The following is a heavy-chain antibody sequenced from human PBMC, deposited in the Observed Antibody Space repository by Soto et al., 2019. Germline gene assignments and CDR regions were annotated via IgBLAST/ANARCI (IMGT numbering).Heavy chain of an antibody. V-gene: IGHV4-39*01. CDR1: GDSMRGYHFY. CDR2: AYFSGGNT. Sequence: SETLSLTCSVSGDSMRGYHFYWGWIRQSPGKGLEWIGSAYFSGGNTYYSPSLKSRVSISLDTSKNEFSLRLTSLTAADTAVYFCAYGSSSAWIDYWGQGTLVTVSS. J-gene: IGHJ4*02. D-gene: IGHD6-25*01. CDR3: AYGSSSAWIDY.